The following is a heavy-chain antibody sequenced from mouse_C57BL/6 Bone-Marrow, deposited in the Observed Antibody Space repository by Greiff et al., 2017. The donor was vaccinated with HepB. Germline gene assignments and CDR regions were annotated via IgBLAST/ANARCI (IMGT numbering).Heavy chain of an antibody. J-gene: IGHJ3*01. CDR3: ARQGNYGSTFAY. CDR1: GFTFSDYG. V-gene: IGHV5-17*01. CDR2: ISSGSSTI. Sequence: EVQLQQSGGGLVKPGGSLKLSCAASGFTFSDYGMHWVRQAPEKGLEWVAYISSGSSTIYYADTVKGRFTISRDNAKNTLFLQMTSLRSEDTAMYYCARQGNYGSTFAYWGQGTLVTVSA. D-gene: IGHD1-1*01.